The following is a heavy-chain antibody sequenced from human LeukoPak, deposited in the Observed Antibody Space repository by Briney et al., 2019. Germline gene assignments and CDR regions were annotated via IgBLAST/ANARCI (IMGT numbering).Heavy chain of an antibody. Sequence: SETLSLTCTVSGGSVSSGSYYWSWIRQPPGKGLEWIGYIYYSGSTNYNPSLKSRVTISVDTSKNQFSLKLSSVTAADTAVYYCARVHTGFDYWGQGTLVTVSS. CDR3: ARVHTGFDY. CDR1: GGSVSSGSYY. V-gene: IGHV4-61*01. D-gene: IGHD1-14*01. J-gene: IGHJ4*02. CDR2: IYYSGST.